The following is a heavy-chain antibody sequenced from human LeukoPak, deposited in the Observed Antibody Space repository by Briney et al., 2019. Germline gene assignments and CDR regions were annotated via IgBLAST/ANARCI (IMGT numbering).Heavy chain of an antibody. CDR1: GYTFTSYY. CDR3: AREAPVAAGSDAFDI. D-gene: IGHD6-19*01. CDR2: INPSGGST. Sequence: GASVKVSCKASGYTFTSYYMHWVRQAPGQGLEWMGIINPSGGSTSYAQKFQGRVTMTRDMSTSTVYMELSSLRSEDTAVYYCAREAPVAAGSDAFDIWGQGTMVTVSS. V-gene: IGHV1-46*01. J-gene: IGHJ3*02.